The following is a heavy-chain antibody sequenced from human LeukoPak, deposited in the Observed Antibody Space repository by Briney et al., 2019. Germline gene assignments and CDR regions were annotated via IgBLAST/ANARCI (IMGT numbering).Heavy chain of an antibody. D-gene: IGHD3-10*01. CDR3: ARAYYYGSGSYGLDY. Sequence: SETLSLTCTVSGGSLTGYYWSWIRQPPGKGLEWIAYVYYTGRTLYNPSLESRVTISVDTSKTQISLKLTSVTAADTAVYYCARAYYYGSGSYGLDYWGQGTLVTVSS. V-gene: IGHV4-59*08. J-gene: IGHJ4*02. CDR1: GGSLTGYY. CDR2: VYYTGRT.